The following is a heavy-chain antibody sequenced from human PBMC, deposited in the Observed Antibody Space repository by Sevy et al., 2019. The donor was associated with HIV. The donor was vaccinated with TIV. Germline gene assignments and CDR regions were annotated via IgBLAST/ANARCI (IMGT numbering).Heavy chain of an antibody. Sequence: GGSLKLSCAASGFTFSSYAMSWVRQAPGKGLEWVSAISGSGGSTYYADSVKGRFTISRDNSKNTLYLQMNSLRAEDTAVYYCAKDLGIGWPNYYFDYWGQGTLVTVSS. V-gene: IGHV3-23*01. CDR2: ISGSGGST. D-gene: IGHD1-26*01. CDR1: GFTFSSYA. J-gene: IGHJ4*02. CDR3: AKDLGIGWPNYYFDY.